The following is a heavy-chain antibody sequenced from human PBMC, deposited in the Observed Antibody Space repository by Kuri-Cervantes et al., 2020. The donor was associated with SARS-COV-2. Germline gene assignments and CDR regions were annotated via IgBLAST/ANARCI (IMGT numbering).Heavy chain of an antibody. CDR3: GRGPAAIITPYFDY. V-gene: IGHV4-61*02. Sequence: SETLSLTCTVSGGSISSSSYYWSWIRQPAGKGLEWIGRIYTSGSTNYNPSLKSRVTMSVDTSKNQFSLKLSSVTAADTAVYYCGRGPAAIITPYFDYWGQGTLVTVSS. CDR2: IYTSGST. J-gene: IGHJ4*02. D-gene: IGHD2-2*01. CDR1: GGSISSSSYY.